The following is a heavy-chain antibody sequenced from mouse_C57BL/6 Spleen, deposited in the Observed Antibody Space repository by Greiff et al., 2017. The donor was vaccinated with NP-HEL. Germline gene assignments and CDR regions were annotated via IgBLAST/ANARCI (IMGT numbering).Heavy chain of an antibody. J-gene: IGHJ4*01. Sequence: EVKLQESGPGLVKPSQSLSLTCSVTGYSITSGYYWNWIRQFPGNKLEWMGYISYDGSNNYNPSLKNRISITRDTSKNQFFLKLNSVTTEDTATYYCARASGYYGSSYAMDYWGQGTSVTVSS. D-gene: IGHD1-1*01. CDR3: ARASGYYGSSYAMDY. CDR1: GYSITSGYY. V-gene: IGHV3-6*01. CDR2: ISYDGSN.